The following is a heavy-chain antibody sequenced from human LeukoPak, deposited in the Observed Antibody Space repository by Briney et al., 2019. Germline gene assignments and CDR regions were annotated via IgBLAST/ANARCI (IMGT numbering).Heavy chain of an antibody. CDR1: GGSISSGRSY. D-gene: IGHD6-6*01. CDR2: IYYSGST. CDR3: ARDAGGISSSAVFDY. Sequence: PSETLSLTCTDSGGSISSGRSYWGWIRQPPGKGLEWIGSIYYSGSTYYNPSLKSRVTISVDTSKNQFSLRLTSVTAADTAVYYCARDAGGISSSAVFDYWGQGTLVTVSS. J-gene: IGHJ4*02. V-gene: IGHV4-39*07.